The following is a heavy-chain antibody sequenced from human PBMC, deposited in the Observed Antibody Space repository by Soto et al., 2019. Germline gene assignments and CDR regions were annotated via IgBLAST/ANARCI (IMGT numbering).Heavy chain of an antibody. V-gene: IGHV3-15*01. Sequence: GSLSLSCAASGFTFSNAWMSWVRQAPGKGLEWVGRIKSKTDGGTTDYAAPVKGRFTISRDDSKNTLYLQMNSLKTEDTAVYYCTTAKIRYDYVWGSYRSYYFDYWGQGTLVTVSS. CDR2: IKSKTDGGTT. J-gene: IGHJ4*02. D-gene: IGHD3-16*02. CDR1: GFTFSNAW. CDR3: TTAKIRYDYVWGSYRSYYFDY.